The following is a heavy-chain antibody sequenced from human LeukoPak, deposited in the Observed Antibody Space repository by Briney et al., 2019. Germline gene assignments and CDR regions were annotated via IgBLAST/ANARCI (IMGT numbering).Heavy chain of an antibody. J-gene: IGHJ4*02. CDR3: ARGIVGATDFDY. Sequence: SVKVSCKASGGTFSSYAISWVRQAPGQGLEWMGGIIPIFGTANYAQKFQGRVTITTDESTSTAYMELSSLRSEDTAVYYCARGIVGATDFDYWGQGTLVTVSS. D-gene: IGHD1-26*01. CDR2: IIPIFGTA. V-gene: IGHV1-69*05. CDR1: GGTFSSYA.